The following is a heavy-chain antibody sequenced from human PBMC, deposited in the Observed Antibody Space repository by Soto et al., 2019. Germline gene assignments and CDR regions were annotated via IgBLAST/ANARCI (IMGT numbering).Heavy chain of an antibody. CDR2: VWYDGSNK. J-gene: IGHJ6*02. V-gene: IGHV3-33*01. D-gene: IGHD2-21*02. CDR1: GFTFSSYG. Sequence: PGGSLRLSCAASGFTFSSYGMYWVRQAPGKGLEWVAVVWYDGSNKYYADSVKGRFTISRDNSKNTLYLQMNSLRAEDTAVYYCARDRFSYCGGDCPMDVWGQGTTVTVSS. CDR3: ARDRFSYCGGDCPMDV.